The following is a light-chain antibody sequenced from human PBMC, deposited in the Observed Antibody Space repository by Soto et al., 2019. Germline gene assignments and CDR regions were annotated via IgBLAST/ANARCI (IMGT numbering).Light chain of an antibody. J-gene: IGKJ2*01. V-gene: IGKV3-15*01. CDR1: QSVVCS. Sequence: EVVMTQSPATLSVSPGGTATLSCGASQSVVCSLAWYQQKPGQAPSLLIFDSSTRATGAPARFIGSGSETEFTLTIHTLQPEDRAVYYCQQYEKWPYTFGQGTKLEI. CDR2: DSS. CDR3: QQYEKWPYT.